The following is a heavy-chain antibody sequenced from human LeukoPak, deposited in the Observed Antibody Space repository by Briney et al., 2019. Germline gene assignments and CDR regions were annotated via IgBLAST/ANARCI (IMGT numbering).Heavy chain of an antibody. CDR2: INHSGST. CDR3: ARETSYNVWGSYYYYMDV. D-gene: IGHD3-16*01. V-gene: IGHV4-34*01. CDR1: GGSFSGYY. Sequence: SETLSLTCAVYGGSFSGYYWSWIRQSPGKGLEWIGEINHSGSTNYNPSLKSRVTISLDTSKIQFSLNLSSVTAADTAVYYCARETSYNVWGSYYYYMDVWGKGTTVTISS. J-gene: IGHJ6*03.